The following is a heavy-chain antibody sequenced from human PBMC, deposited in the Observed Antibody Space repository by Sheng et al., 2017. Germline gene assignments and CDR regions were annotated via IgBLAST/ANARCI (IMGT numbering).Heavy chain of an antibody. D-gene: IGHD6-19*01. V-gene: IGHV1-69*13. Sequence: QVQLVQSGAEVKKPGSSVKVSCKASGGTFSNYAISWVRQAPGQGLEWMGGIIPIFDTATYSQKFQGRVTITADKSTSTAYMELSSLRSDDTAVYYCARSLGYSSGWYLDWGQGTLVTVSS. CDR2: IIPIFDTA. J-gene: IGHJ4*02. CDR3: ARSLGYSSGWYLD. CDR1: GGTFSNYA.